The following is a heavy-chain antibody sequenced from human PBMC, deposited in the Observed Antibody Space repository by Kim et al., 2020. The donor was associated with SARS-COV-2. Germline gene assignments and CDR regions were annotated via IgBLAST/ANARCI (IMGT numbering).Heavy chain of an antibody. J-gene: IGHJ1*01. CDR3: AGIYGSGSCHPD. CDR2: IYYTGNT. Sequence: SETLSLTCTVSGGSISSSSYYWPWIRQPPGKGLEWIGSIYYTGNTYYNPSLKGRATISVDTSKNQFSLKLSSGTAADTAVYYCAGIYGSGSCHPDWGQCT. D-gene: IGHD3-10*01. V-gene: IGHV4-39*07. CDR1: GGSISSSSYY.